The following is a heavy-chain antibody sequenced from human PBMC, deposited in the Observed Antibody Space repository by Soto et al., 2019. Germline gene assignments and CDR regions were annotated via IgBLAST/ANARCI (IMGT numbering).Heavy chain of an antibody. J-gene: IGHJ4*02. CDR1: GYIFSNYW. V-gene: IGHV5-51*01. CDR2: IHGGDSPT. D-gene: IGHD6-19*01. CDR3: ARRGTYSSGWDY. Sequence: GESLKISCKGSGYIFSNYWIGWVRQMPGKGLEWMGIIHGGDSPTRYSPSFEGQVTISTDKSISTAYLQWSSLKASDTAMYYCARRGTYSSGWDYWGQGTLVTVSS.